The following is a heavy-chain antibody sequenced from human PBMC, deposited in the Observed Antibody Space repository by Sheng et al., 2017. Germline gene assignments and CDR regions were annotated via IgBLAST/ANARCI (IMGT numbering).Heavy chain of an antibody. D-gene: IGHD6-19*01. V-gene: IGHV3-53*02. Sequence: EVQLVETGGGLIQPGGSLRLSCAASGFTASDHYMSWIRQAPGKGLEWVSVIYSGGSTYYAASVKGRFTISRDTSKNTVSFEMNSLRAEDTAIYYCARGVRYGSGWYAFDIWGQGT. CDR3: ARGVRYGSGWYAFDI. CDR1: GFTASDHY. CDR2: IYSGGST. J-gene: IGHJ3*02.